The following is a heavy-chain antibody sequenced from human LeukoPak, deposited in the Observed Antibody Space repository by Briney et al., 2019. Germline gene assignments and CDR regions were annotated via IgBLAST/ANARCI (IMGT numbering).Heavy chain of an antibody. J-gene: IGHJ4*02. D-gene: IGHD2-8*01. CDR1: GFTFNNAW. Sequence: GGSLRLSCAASGFTFNNAWMNWVRQTPGKGLEWVASIKEDGSERQYVDSVKGRFSISRDNTKGSLFLQLNSLRAEDTAVYYCARGLGYCTNAVCRTRFDYWGQGTLVAVSS. V-gene: IGHV3-7*03. CDR3: ARGLGYCTNAVCRTRFDY. CDR2: IKEDGSER.